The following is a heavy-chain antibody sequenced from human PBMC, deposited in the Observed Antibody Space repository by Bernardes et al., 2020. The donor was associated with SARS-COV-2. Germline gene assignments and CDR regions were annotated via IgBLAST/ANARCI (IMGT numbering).Heavy chain of an antibody. CDR2: IYYNGNT. CDR1: GSSVSSDGYY. J-gene: IGHJ4*02. CDR3: ARDVRGGTLDY. Sequence: SETLSLTRTVSGSSVSSDGYYWSWIPQPKGKGLEWVGFIYYNGNTNYNPSLKSRVTISVDTSKNQLSLKLTSVTAADTAVYYCARDVRGGTLDYWGQGTPVTVSS. V-gene: IGHV4-61*08. D-gene: IGHD2-15*01.